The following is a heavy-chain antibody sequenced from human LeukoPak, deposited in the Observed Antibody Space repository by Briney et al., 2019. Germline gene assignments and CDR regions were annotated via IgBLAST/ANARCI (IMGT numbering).Heavy chain of an antibody. CDR3: AKERDSVLLRFGEYQPYYVDY. D-gene: IGHD3-10*01. V-gene: IGHV3-23*01. CDR2: INRSGGSP. CDR1: GFTFSSYA. Sequence: GGSLRLSCAASGFTFSSYAMSWVRPAPGKGLEWVSAINRSGGSPYYADSVKGRFTIARDNSKNTLYLQMNSLRAEDTAVYYRAKERDSVLLRFGEYQPYYVDYWGQGTLVTVSS. J-gene: IGHJ4*02.